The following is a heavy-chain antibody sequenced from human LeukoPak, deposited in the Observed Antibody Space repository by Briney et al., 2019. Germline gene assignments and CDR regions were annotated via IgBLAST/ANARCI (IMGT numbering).Heavy chain of an antibody. CDR3: ARGRYCAGGGCRLFDF. V-gene: IGHV4-59*01. J-gene: IGHJ4*02. CDR2: IFYGGNT. CDR1: GGSISRYF. D-gene: IGHD2-8*02. Sequence: SETPSLTCSVSGGSISRYFWSWIREPPGRGLEWIGYIFYGGNTKYNPSLKSRVAMSADASKNQYYLSLSSVTAADTAIYYCARGRYCAGGGCRLFDFWGQGTLVGIFS.